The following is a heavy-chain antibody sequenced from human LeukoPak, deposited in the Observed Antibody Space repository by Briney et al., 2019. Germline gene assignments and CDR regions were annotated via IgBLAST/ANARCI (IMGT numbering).Heavy chain of an antibody. D-gene: IGHD3-10*01. J-gene: IGHJ4*02. V-gene: IGHV1-2*06. CDR2: INPNSGGT. CDR3: VLIRGVKKGLFDY. CDR1: GYTFTGYY. Sequence: ASVKVSCKASGYTFTGYYMHWVRQAPGQGLEWMGRINPNSGGTNYAQKFQGRVTMTRDTSISTAYMELSRLRSDDTAVYYCVLIRGVKKGLFDYWGQGTLVTVCS.